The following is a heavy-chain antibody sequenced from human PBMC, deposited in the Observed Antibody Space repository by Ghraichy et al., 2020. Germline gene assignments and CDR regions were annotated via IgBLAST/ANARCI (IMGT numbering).Heavy chain of an antibody. J-gene: IGHJ4*02. Sequence: ETLSLTCAASRFTFSNYWMSWVRQAPGKGLEWVANIKEDGSEKYYVDSVKGRFTISRDNAKSTLYLQMNSLRAEDTAVYYCARSAWERPMTYYFNYWGQGILVTVSS. CDR2: IKEDGSEK. V-gene: IGHV3-7*01. D-gene: IGHD1-26*01. CDR1: RFTFSNYW. CDR3: ARSAWERPMTYYFNY.